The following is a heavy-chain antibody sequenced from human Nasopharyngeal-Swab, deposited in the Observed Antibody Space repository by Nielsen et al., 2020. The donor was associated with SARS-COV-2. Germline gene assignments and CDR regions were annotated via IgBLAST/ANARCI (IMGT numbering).Heavy chain of an antibody. D-gene: IGHD2-21*02. CDR1: GGSISSGDYY. J-gene: IGHJ4*02. V-gene: IGHV4-30-4*01. Sequence: LRFSCTVSGGSISSGDYYWSWIRQPPGKGLEWIGYIYYSGSTYYNPSLKSRVTISVDTSKNQFSLKLSSVTAADTAVYYCATGRVVTASSRIFGYFDYWGQGTLVTVSS. CDR3: ATGRVVTASSRIFGYFDY. CDR2: IYYSGST.